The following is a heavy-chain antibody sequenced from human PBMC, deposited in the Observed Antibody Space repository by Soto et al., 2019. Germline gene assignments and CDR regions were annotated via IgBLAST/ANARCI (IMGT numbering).Heavy chain of an antibody. CDR2: IYPGDSDT. CDR1: GYSLTSYW. Sequence: GESLKISCKGSGYSLTSYWIGWVRQMPGKGLEWMGIIYPGDSDTRYSPSFQGQVTISADKSISTAYLQWRSLKASDTAMYYCARLLTLVNYYYYGMDVWGQGTTVTVSS. CDR3: ARLLTLVNYYYYGMDV. J-gene: IGHJ6*02. V-gene: IGHV5-51*01. D-gene: IGHD3-9*01.